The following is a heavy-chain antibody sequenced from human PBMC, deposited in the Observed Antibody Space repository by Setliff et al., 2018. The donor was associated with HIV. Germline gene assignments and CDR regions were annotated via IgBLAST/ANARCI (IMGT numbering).Heavy chain of an antibody. CDR1: GGSFSGNY. J-gene: IGHJ6*03. D-gene: IGHD2-15*01. CDR2: INHSGST. CDR3: ARGPGGWQRDYYYYMDV. Sequence: PSETLSLTCAVYGGSFSGNYWSWIRQPPGKGLEWIGEINHSGSTNYNPSLKSRGIISVDLSKNQFSLKLSSVTAADTAVYYCARGPGGWQRDYYYYMDVWGKGTTVTVSS. V-gene: IGHV4-34*01.